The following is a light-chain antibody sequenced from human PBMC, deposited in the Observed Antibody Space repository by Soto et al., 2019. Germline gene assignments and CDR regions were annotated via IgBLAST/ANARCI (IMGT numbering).Light chain of an antibody. V-gene: IGKV3-15*01. CDR2: SAS. CDR3: QQYDSWPLL. J-gene: IGKJ4*02. Sequence: EIVMTQSPGFLSVSPGERVTLSCRASHSINRNLAWYQQKPGQGPRLLIYSASTRAAGIPPRFSGRGSGTEFTLTISSLQPEDFAVYYCQQYDSWPLLFGGGTKVGSK. CDR1: HSINRN.